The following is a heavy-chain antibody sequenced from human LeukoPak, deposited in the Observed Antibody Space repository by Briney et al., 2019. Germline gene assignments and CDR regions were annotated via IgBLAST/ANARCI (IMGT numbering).Heavy chain of an antibody. CDR3: ARFGSSFDP. J-gene: IGHJ5*02. CDR1: GYRFTTYW. V-gene: IGHV5-51*01. Sequence: GESLKISCEGSGYRFTTYWIGWVRQMPGKGLEWMGSIYPGDSDTRYSPSFQGQVIISADKSISTAYLQWSSLKASDTAIYYCARFGSSFDPWGQGTLVTVSS. CDR2: IYPGDSDT. D-gene: IGHD3-10*01.